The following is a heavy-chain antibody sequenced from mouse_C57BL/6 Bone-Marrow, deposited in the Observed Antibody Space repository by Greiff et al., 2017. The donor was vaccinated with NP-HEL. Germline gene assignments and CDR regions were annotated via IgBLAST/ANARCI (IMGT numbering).Heavy chain of an antibody. J-gene: IGHJ2*01. CDR2: IDPEDGET. CDR3: ARLVITTVVAGGFDY. Sequence: EVMLVESGAELVKPGASVKLSCTASGFNIKDYYMHWVKQRTEQGLEWIGRIDPEDGETKYAPKFQGKATITADTSSNTAYLQLSSLTYYDTAVNYWARLVITTVVAGGFDYWGKGTTLTVSS. D-gene: IGHD1-1*01. V-gene: IGHV14-2*01. CDR1: GFNIKDYY.